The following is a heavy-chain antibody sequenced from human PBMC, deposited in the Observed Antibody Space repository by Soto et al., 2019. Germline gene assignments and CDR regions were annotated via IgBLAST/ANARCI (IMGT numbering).Heavy chain of an antibody. D-gene: IGHD2-2*01. V-gene: IGHV3-7*01. Sequence: LRLSCAASGFTFSSYWMSWVRQAPGKGLEWVANIKQDGSEKYYVDSVKGRFTISRDNAKNTLYLQMNSLRAEDTAVYYCARGRRYCSSTSCYSREYYYYGMDVWGQGTTVTVSS. CDR2: IKQDGSEK. J-gene: IGHJ6*02. CDR1: GFTFSSYW. CDR3: ARGRRYCSSTSCYSREYYYYGMDV.